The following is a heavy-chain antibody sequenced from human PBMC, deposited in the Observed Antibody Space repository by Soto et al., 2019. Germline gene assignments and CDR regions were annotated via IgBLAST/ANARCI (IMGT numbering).Heavy chain of an antibody. Sequence: SGPTLVNPTQTLTLTCTFSGFSLSTSGVGVGWIRQPPGKALEWLALIYWDDDKRYSPSLKSRLTITKDTSKNQVVLTMTNMDPVDTATYYCAHSLYNWSSPSVVLFDPWGKGTLVTVSS. V-gene: IGHV2-5*02. D-gene: IGHD1-20*01. J-gene: IGHJ5*02. CDR2: IYWDDDK. CDR1: GFSLSTSGVG. CDR3: AHSLYNWSSPSVVLFDP.